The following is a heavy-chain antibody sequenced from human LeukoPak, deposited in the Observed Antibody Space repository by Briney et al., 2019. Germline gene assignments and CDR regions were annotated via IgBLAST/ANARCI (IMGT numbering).Heavy chain of an antibody. D-gene: IGHD1-1*01. CDR2: IYYSGST. CDR3: ARANSEAFDI. V-gene: IGHV4-59*01. Sequence: PSETLSLTCTVSGGSISSYYWSWIRQPPGKGLEWIGYIYYSGSTNYNPSLKSRVTISVDTSKNQFSLKLSSVTAADTAVYYRARANSEAFDIWGQGTMVTVSS. J-gene: IGHJ3*02. CDR1: GGSISSYY.